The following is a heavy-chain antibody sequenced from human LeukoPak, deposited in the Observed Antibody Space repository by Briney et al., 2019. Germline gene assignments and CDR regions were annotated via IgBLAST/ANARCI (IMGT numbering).Heavy chain of an antibody. D-gene: IGHD3-3*01. J-gene: IGHJ4*02. CDR2: ISAYNGNT. Sequence: ASVKVSCKASGYTFTSYGISWVRQAPGQGLEWMGWISAYNGNTNYAQKLQGRVTMTRDTSISTAYMELSRLRSDDTAVYYCARDYDFWSGYDYWGQGTLVTVSS. CDR1: GYTFTSYG. CDR3: ARDYDFWSGYDY. V-gene: IGHV1-18*01.